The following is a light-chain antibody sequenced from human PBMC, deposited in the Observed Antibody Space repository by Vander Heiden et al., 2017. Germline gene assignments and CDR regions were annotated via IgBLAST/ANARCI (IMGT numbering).Light chain of an antibody. V-gene: IGLV2-14*03. J-gene: IGLJ2*01. CDR1: SSDVGAYNY. Sequence: QSALTQPASVPRSPGQSITTPYTVTSSDVGAYNYFSWYQQHAGKAPKLMIYDVSNRPSGVSNRFSGSMSGNTASLTISGLHAEDEADYYCCSYSSSSIHVLFGGGTELTVL. CDR3: CSYSSSSIHVL. CDR2: DVS.